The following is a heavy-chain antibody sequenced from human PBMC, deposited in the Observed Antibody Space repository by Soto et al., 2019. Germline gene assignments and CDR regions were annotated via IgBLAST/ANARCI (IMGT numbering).Heavy chain of an antibody. Sequence: XESLKISCTGVGYSFTSYWIGWVRQMPGKGLEWMGIIYPGDSDTRYSPSFQGQVTISADKSITTAYLQWSSLKASDTAMYYCARGYCTTTICDPWFDPWGQGPLVTVSS. J-gene: IGHJ5*02. CDR1: GYSFTSYW. CDR3: ARGYCTTTICDPWFDP. CDR2: IYPGDSDT. V-gene: IGHV5-51*01. D-gene: IGHD2-2*01.